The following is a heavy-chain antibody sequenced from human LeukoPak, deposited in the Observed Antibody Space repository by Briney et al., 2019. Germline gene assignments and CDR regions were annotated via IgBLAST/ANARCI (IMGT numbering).Heavy chain of an antibody. J-gene: IGHJ4*02. D-gene: IGHD1-26*01. CDR2: IWYDGSNK. Sequence: GGSLRLSCAASGFTFSSYGMHWVRQAPGKGLEWVAVIWYDGSNKYYADSVKGRFTISRDNSKNTLYLQMNSLRAEDTAVYYCARDKSVGATPFDYWGQGTLVTVSS. V-gene: IGHV3-33*01. CDR3: ARDKSVGATPFDY. CDR1: GFTFSSYG.